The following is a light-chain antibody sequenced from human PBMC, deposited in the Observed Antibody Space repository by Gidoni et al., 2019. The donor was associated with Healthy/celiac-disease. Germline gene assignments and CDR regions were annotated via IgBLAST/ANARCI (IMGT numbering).Light chain of an antibody. Sequence: IPTTPSPSSLAASVGDRVTITCRARQGISNYLAWYQQKPGKVPKLLIYAASTLQSGVPSRFSGSGSGTDFTLTISSRQPEDVATYYCQKYNSAPITFXQXTRLEIK. CDR1: QGISNY. CDR3: QKYNSAPIT. J-gene: IGKJ5*01. V-gene: IGKV1-27*01. CDR2: AAS.